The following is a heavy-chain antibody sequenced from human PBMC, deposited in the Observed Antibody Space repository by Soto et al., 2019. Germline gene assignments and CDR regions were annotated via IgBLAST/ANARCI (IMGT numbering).Heavy chain of an antibody. J-gene: IGHJ6*02. V-gene: IGHV3-48*03. D-gene: IGHD6-6*01. Sequence: EVQLVESGGGLVQPGGSLRLSCAASGFTFSSYEMNWVRQAPGKGLEWVSYISSSGSTIYYADSVKGRFTISRDNAKNSLYLQMNSLRAEDTAVYYCARDRVRSSSSRYYYYGMDVWGQGTTVTVSS. CDR3: ARDRVRSSSSRYYYYGMDV. CDR2: ISSSGSTI. CDR1: GFTFSSYE.